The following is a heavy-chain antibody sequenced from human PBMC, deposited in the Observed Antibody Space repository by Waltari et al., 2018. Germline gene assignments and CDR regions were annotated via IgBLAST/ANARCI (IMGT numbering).Heavy chain of an antibody. Sequence: QVQLQQWGAGLLKPSETLSLTCAVYGGSFSGYYWSWIRQPPGKGLEWIGEINHSGSTNYNPSLKSRVTISVDTSKNQFSLKLSSVTAADTAVYYCASKEINWNLVIWGQGTMVTVSS. CDR3: ASKEINWNLVI. CDR2: INHSGST. CDR1: GGSFSGYY. V-gene: IGHV4-34*01. J-gene: IGHJ3*02. D-gene: IGHD1-20*01.